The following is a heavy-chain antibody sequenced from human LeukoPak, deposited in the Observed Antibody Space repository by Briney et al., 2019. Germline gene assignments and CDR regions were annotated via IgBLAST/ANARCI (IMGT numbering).Heavy chain of an antibody. CDR3: ARGRGSYLLRDAEYFQY. D-gene: IGHD1-26*01. CDR1: GFTFSTYA. V-gene: IGHV3-30-3*01. Sequence: GRSLRLSCAASGFTFSTYAMHWVRQAPGKGLEWVAIIPYDGSNNFYADSVKGRFTISRDNSKNTLHLQMNSLRAEDTAVYYCARGRGSYLLRDAEYFQYWGQGTLVTVSS. CDR2: IPYDGSNN. J-gene: IGHJ1*01.